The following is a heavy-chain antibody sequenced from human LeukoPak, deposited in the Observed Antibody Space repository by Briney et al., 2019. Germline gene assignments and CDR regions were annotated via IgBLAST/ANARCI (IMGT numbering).Heavy chain of an antibody. V-gene: IGHV3-23*01. CDR2: ISGSGGRT. CDR3: AKDNPDRVAAAPDDYYFDY. Sequence: GGSLRRSCAASGFTCSSYAMSWVRQAPGKGLEWVSAISGSGGRTYYADSVKSRLTISRDNSRNTLYLQMNSLIAQDTAVYYCAKDNPDRVAAAPDDYYFDYWGQGTLVTVSS. CDR1: GFTCSSYA. D-gene: IGHD6-13*01. J-gene: IGHJ4*02.